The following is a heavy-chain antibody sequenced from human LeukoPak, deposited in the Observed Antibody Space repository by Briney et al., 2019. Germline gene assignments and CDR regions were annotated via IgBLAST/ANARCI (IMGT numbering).Heavy chain of an antibody. CDR1: GFTFSTYA. J-gene: IGHJ4*02. D-gene: IGHD6-19*01. Sequence: GGSLRLSCAASGFTFSTYAMTWVRQAPGKGLEWVSAINDGGGYTYYADSVKGRFTISRDNSKNTLYLQMDGLRAEDTAVYYCARALAGRFDYWGQGTLVTVSS. V-gene: IGHV3-23*01. CDR3: ARALAGRFDY. CDR2: INDGGGYT.